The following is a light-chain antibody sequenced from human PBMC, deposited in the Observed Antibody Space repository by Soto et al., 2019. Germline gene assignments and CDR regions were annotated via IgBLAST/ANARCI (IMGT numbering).Light chain of an antibody. CDR2: LAS. J-gene: IGKJ1*01. CDR3: QQYGTSLWT. V-gene: IGKV3-20*01. CDR1: QAVNTR. Sequence: EIVLTQSPATLSSFPGDRVTLSCRASQAVNTRLAWYQHKPGQAPRLLIYLASNRAAGVPARFSGSGSGTDFTLTISRVEPEDFALYYCQQYGTSLWTFGQGTKVDIK.